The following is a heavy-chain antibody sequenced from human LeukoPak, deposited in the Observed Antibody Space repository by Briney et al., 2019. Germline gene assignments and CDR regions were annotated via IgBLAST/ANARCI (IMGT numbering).Heavy chain of an antibody. CDR1: GFTFSSYV. CDR3: ARTYYDILTGYNPYFDY. CDR2: ITASSTAI. D-gene: IGHD3-9*01. V-gene: IGHV3-21*01. J-gene: IGHJ4*02. Sequence: PGGSLRLSCAASGFTFSSYVMHWVRQAPGKGLEWVSSITASSTAIYSADSVKGRFTISRDNAKNLLYLQMNSLRAEDTAVYYCARTYYDILTGYNPYFDYWGQGTLVTVSS.